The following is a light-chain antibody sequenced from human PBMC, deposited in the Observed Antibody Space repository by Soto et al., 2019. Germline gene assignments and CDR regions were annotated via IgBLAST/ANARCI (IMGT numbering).Light chain of an antibody. CDR2: GAS. CDR1: QSIKNY. Sequence: DIQMTQNPSSLSAAIGDRVTITCRASQSIKNYLNWYQHKPGAAPKLLIFGASNLESGVPSRFSGSGSGTEFTLSISSLQPEDFATYSCQQGYSTTPITFGQGTRLEIK. CDR3: QQGYSTTPIT. J-gene: IGKJ5*01. V-gene: IGKV1-39*01.